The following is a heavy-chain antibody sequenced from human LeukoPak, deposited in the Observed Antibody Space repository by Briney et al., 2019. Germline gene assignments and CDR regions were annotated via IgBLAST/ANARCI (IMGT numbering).Heavy chain of an antibody. CDR3: ARGHCSSTSCPYILNWFDP. D-gene: IGHD2-2*01. Sequence: ASVKVSCKASGYTFTSYYMHWVRQAPGQGPEWMGIINPSGGSTSYAQKFQGRVTMTRDTSTSTVYMELSSLRSEDTAVYYCARGHCSSTSCPYILNWFDPWGQGTLVTVSS. V-gene: IGHV1-46*01. CDR2: INPSGGST. J-gene: IGHJ5*02. CDR1: GYTFTSYY.